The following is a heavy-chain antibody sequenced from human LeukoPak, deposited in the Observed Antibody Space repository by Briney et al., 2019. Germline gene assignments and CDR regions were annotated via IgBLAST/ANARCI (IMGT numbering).Heavy chain of an antibody. D-gene: IGHD2-2*01. V-gene: IGHV3-23*01. CDR2: ISGSGGST. J-gene: IGHJ4*02. CDR3: AKDRVVVVPAAVYFDY. CDR1: GFTFSSYA. Sequence: GGSLRLSCAASGFTFSSYAMSWVRQAPGKGLEWVSAISGSGGSTYYADSVKGRFTISRDNSKNTLYLQMNSLRAEDTAVYYCAKDRVVVVPAAVYFDYWGQRTLVTVSS.